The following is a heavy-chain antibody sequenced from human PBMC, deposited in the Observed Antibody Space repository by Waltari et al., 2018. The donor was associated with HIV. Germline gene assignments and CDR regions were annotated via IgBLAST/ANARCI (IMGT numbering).Heavy chain of an antibody. J-gene: IGHJ4*02. D-gene: IGHD3-16*01. Sequence: QVQLQESGPALVKPSETLSLTCNVSGDSISSSSYYWGWIRQPPGKGLEGIGSIYYDGKMTYNPSLKSRVISSVDTSKNHFSLELRSVSSADTAVYFCARLGITLIRASDCWGQGTQVSVSS. CDR2: IYYDGKM. CDR1: GDSISSSSYY. V-gene: IGHV4-39*01. CDR3: ARLGITLIRASDC.